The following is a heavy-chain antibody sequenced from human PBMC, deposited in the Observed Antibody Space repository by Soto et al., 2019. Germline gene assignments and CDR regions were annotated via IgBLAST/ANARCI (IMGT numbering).Heavy chain of an antibody. V-gene: IGHV4-31*03. CDR3: ARDPGGSGDYARGYFDY. J-gene: IGHJ4*02. CDR1: GGSDLSGSYY. D-gene: IGHD4-17*01. CDR2: IHYSGTT. Sequence: QVQLQESGPGLVKPAQTLSLTCNVSGGSDLSGSYYWSWIRQRPGKGLQWIGSIHYSGTTYYDPSLESRLTLSVDTSNNHFSLKLTALTAADTAVYYCARDPGGSGDYARGYFDYWGQGAPVSVSS.